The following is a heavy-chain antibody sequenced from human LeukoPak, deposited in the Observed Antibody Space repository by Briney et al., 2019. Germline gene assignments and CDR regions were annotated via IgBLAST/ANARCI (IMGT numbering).Heavy chain of an antibody. J-gene: IGHJ4*02. CDR2: ISSSGSTI. D-gene: IGHD3-10*01. CDR1: GFTFSSYN. Sequence: GSLRLPCAASGFTFSSYNMNWVRQAPGKGLEWVSDISSSGSTIYFADSVKGRFTISRDNAKNSLYLQMNSLRDEDTAVYYCARLEYYYVSGNYYKLFDYWGQGTLVTVCS. CDR3: ARLEYYYVSGNYYKLFDY. V-gene: IGHV3-48*02.